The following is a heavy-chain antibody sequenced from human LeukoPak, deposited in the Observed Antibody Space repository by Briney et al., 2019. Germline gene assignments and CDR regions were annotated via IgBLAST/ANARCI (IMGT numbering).Heavy chain of an antibody. CDR3: AKAPEGIVVVTSGYFDY. CDR1: GFTLDDYA. J-gene: IGHJ4*02. D-gene: IGHD3-22*01. V-gene: IGHV3-9*01. Sequence: GRSLRLSCAPSGFTLDDYAMHWVRQAPGKGLEWVSGVTRNGGSIGYVDSVRGRFTISRDNAKNSLYLQMNSLRAEDRDLYYCAKAPEGIVVVTSGYFDYWGQGTLVTVSS. CDR2: VTRNGGSI.